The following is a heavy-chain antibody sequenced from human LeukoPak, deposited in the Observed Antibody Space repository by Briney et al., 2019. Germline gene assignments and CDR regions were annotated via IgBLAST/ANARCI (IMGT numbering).Heavy chain of an antibody. CDR1: GFTFSSYR. CDR3: ARAWDYYDSSGYCY. V-gene: IGHV3-21*01. D-gene: IGHD3-22*01. Sequence: GGSLRLSCAASGFTFSSYRMNWVRQAPGKGLEWVSSISSSSSYIYYADSVKGRFTISRDNAKNSLYLQMNSLRAEDTAVYYCARAWDYYDSSGYCYWGQGTLVTVSS. J-gene: IGHJ4*02. CDR2: ISSSSSYI.